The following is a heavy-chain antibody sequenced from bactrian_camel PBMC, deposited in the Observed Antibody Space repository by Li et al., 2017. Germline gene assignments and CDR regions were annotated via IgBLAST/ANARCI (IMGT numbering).Heavy chain of an antibody. V-gene: IGHV3S55*01. J-gene: IGHJ4*01. CDR2: MYSVGNP. D-gene: IGHD4*01. CDR3: AARGMCYYSSYDVAEL. CDR1: GFNARWYF. Sequence: HVQLVESGGGSVTAGGSLRLSCAISGFNARWYFMGWFRQAPGKEREGVAAMYSVGNPSYADSVKGRFTIAKEYAGNILYLQMNSLKPEDTAVYYCAARGMCYYSSYDVAELRGQGTQVTVS.